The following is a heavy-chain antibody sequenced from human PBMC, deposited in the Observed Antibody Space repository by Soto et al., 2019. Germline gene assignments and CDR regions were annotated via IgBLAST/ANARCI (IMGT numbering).Heavy chain of an antibody. CDR2: ISGSGGST. CDR3: AKGFRYTAD. V-gene: IGHV3-23*01. CDR1: GFTFSSYA. Sequence: PGRSRRLSCAASGFTFSSYAMSWVRQAPGKGLEWVSAISGSGGSTYYADSGKGRFTISRENYKNTMYLQMNSLRAEDTAVYYCAKGFRYTADWGQGTLVTVSS. D-gene: IGHD3-9*01. J-gene: IGHJ4*02.